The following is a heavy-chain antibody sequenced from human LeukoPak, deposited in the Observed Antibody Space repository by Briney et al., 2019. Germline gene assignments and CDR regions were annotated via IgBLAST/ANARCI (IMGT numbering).Heavy chain of an antibody. CDR3: ARCREIGSSSGFDY. CDR1: GYTFTGYY. CDR2: INPNSGGT. D-gene: IGHD6-6*01. V-gene: IGHV1-2*02. J-gene: IGHJ4*02. Sequence: ASVKVSCKASGYTFTGYYMHWVRQAPGQGLEWMGWINPNSGGTNYAQKFQGRVTMTRDTSISTAYMELSRLRSDDTAVYYCARCREIGSSSGFDYWGQGTLVTVSS.